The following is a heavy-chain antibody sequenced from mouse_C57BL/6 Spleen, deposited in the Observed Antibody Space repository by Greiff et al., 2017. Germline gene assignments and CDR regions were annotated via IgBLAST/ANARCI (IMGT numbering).Heavy chain of an antibody. Sequence: QVQLQQSGAELVRPGSSVKLSCKASGYTFTSYWMDWVKQRPGQGLEWIGNIYPSDSETHYNQKFKDKATLTVDKSSSTAYMQLSSLTSEDSAVYYCARRGAYGNFPGCYWGQGTLVTVSA. CDR3: ARRGAYGNFPGCY. CDR2: IYPSDSET. J-gene: IGHJ3*01. D-gene: IGHD2-1*01. V-gene: IGHV1-61*01. CDR1: GYTFTSYW.